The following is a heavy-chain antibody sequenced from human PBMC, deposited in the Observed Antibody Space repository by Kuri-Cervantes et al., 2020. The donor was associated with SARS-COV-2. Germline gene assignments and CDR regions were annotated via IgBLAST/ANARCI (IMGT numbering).Heavy chain of an antibody. CDR3: AREETDIVVVPAAMSWFDP. V-gene: IGHV4-38-2*02. D-gene: IGHD2-2*01. J-gene: IGHJ5*02. Sequence: GSLRLSCTVSGYSISSGYYWGWIRQPPGKGLEWIGSIYHSGSTYYNPSLKSRVTISVDTSKNQFSLKLSSVTAADTAVYYCAREETDIVVVPAAMSWFDPWGQGTLVTVSS. CDR2: IYHSGST. CDR1: GYSISSGYY.